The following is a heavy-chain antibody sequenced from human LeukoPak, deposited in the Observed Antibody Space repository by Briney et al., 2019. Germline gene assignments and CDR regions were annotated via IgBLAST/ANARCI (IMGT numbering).Heavy chain of an antibody. CDR3: ASDPILPGIAVAGGYDY. J-gene: IGHJ4*02. D-gene: IGHD6-19*01. Sequence: PGGSLRLSCAASGFTFSSYSMSWVRQAPGKGLEWVSYISSSSSTIYYADSVKGRFTISRDNAKNSLYLQMNSLRAEDTAVYYCASDPILPGIAVAGGYDYWGQGTLVTVSS. CDR2: ISSSSSTI. CDR1: GFTFSSYS. V-gene: IGHV3-48*01.